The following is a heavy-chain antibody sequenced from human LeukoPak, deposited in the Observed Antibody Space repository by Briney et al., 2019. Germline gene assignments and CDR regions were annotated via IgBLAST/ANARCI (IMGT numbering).Heavy chain of an antibody. CDR2: ISGSGGST. Sequence: PGGSLRLSCAASGVTFRSYAMSWVRRAPGKGLEWVSGISGSGGSTYYADSVKGRFTISRDNFKNTVYLQMNSLRAEDTAVYYCARATGTQRGFDYWGQGTLVTVSS. CDR3: ARATGTQRGFDY. D-gene: IGHD1-1*01. J-gene: IGHJ4*02. CDR1: GVTFRSYA. V-gene: IGHV3-23*01.